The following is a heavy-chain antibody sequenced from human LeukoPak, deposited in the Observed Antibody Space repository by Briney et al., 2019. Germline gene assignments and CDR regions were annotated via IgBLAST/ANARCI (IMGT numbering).Heavy chain of an antibody. Sequence: SVKVSCKASGGTFSSYAISWVRQAPGQGLEWMGGIIPIFGTANYVQKFQGRVTITADKSTSTAYMELSSLRSEDTAVYYCARDRGTYYYGSGSQNWFDPWGQGTLVTVSS. CDR3: ARDRGTYYYGSGSQNWFDP. CDR1: GGTFSSYA. V-gene: IGHV1-69*06. CDR2: IIPIFGTA. D-gene: IGHD3-10*01. J-gene: IGHJ5*02.